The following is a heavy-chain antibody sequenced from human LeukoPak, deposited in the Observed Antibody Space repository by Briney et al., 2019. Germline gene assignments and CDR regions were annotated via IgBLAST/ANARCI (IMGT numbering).Heavy chain of an antibody. CDR2: IYYGGST. J-gene: IGHJ1*01. D-gene: IGHD2-2*01. CDR1: VRSISSSSYY. CDR3: VGSWYAGYFQH. Sequence: SETLSLTCTVSVRSISSSSYYWCWIRQPPGKGLEWIGSIYYGGSTYYNPSLKSRVTISVDTSKNQFSLKLSPVTAAETAVYYCVGSWYAGYFQHWGQGTLVTVSS. V-gene: IGHV4-39*01.